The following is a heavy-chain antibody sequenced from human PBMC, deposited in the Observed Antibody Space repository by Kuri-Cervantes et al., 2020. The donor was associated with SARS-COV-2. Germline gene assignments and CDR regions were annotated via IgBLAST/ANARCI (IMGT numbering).Heavy chain of an antibody. Sequence: GGSLRLSCAASGFTFSSYSMNWVRQAPGKGLEWVSYISSSSSTIYYADSVKGRFTISRDNAKNSLHLQMNSLRDEDTAVYYCARDGSDDFWSGHELGMDVWGQGTTVTVSS. J-gene: IGHJ6*02. CDR1: GFTFSSYS. D-gene: IGHD3-3*01. V-gene: IGHV3-48*02. CDR2: ISSSSSTI. CDR3: ARDGSDDFWSGHELGMDV.